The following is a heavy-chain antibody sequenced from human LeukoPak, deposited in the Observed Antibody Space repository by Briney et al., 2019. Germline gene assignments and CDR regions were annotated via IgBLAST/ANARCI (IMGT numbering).Heavy chain of an antibody. V-gene: IGHV4-59*01. Sequence: KPSETLSLTCSVSGGSISGYYWTWIRQPPGKGLEWIGYIYYSGSTNYNPSLKSRVTISVDTSKNQFSLRLSSVTAADTAVYYCARLRGNYFPDYWGQGTLVTVSS. CDR3: ARLRGNYFPDY. CDR1: GGSISGYY. CDR2: IYYSGST. D-gene: IGHD4-11*01. J-gene: IGHJ4*02.